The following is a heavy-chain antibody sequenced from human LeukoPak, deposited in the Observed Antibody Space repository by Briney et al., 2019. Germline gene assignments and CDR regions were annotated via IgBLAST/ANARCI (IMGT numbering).Heavy chain of an antibody. CDR3: AKYYYYDSSGQDYYFDY. D-gene: IGHD3-22*01. CDR1: GFTFSSYG. J-gene: IGHJ4*02. V-gene: IGHV3-30*18. CDR2: ISYDGSNK. Sequence: GGSLRLSCAASGFTFSSYGMHWVRQAPGKGLEWVAVISYDGSNKYYADSVKGRFTISRDNSKNTLYLQMNSLRAEDTAVYYCAKYYYYDSSGQDYYFDYWGQGTLVTVSS.